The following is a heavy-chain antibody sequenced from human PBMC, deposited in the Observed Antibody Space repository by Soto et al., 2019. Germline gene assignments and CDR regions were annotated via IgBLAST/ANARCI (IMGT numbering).Heavy chain of an antibody. V-gene: IGHV3-23*01. Sequence: GGSLRLSCAASGFTFSSYAMSWVRQAPGKGLEWVSAISGSGGSTYYADSVKGRFTISRDNSKNTLYLQMNSLRAEDTAVFYCAAPISRYYDSSGYSDYWGQGTLVTVSS. CDR1: GFTFSSYA. D-gene: IGHD3-22*01. CDR3: AAPISRYYDSSGYSDY. CDR2: ISGSGGST. J-gene: IGHJ4*02.